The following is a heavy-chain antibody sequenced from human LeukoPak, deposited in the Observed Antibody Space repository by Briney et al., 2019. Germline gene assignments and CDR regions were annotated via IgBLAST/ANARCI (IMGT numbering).Heavy chain of an antibody. J-gene: IGHJ5*02. CDR1: GFTFTSYG. D-gene: IGHD3-10*01. CDR3: ARGGIFYGSGSYRANNWFDP. Sequence: GESLKISCKASGFTFTSYGFTWVRQAPGQGLEWLGFISAYNGNTHYTQKLQGRVTMTTDTSTNTASMELRSLRSDDTAVYYCARGGIFYGSGSYRANNWFDPWGQGTLVTVSS. CDR2: ISAYNGNT. V-gene: IGHV1-18*01.